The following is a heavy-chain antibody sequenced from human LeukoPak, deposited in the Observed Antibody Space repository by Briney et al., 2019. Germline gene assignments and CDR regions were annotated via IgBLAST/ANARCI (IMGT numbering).Heavy chain of an antibody. J-gene: IGHJ6*03. D-gene: IGHD3-10*01. CDR1: GGSISSSSYY. V-gene: IGHV4-39*01. CDR2: IYYSGST. CDR3: ARQGYYYGSGSLLMDV. Sequence: SETLSLTCTVSGGSISSSSYYWGWIRQPPGKGLEWIGSIYYSGSTYYNPSLKSRVTISVDTSKNQFSLKLSSVTAADTAVYYCARQGYYYGSGSLLMDVWGKGTTVTISS.